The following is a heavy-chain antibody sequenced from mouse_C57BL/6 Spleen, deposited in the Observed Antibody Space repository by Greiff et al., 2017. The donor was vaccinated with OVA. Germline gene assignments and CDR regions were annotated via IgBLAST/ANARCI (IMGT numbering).Heavy chain of an antibody. Sequence: VQLQQPGAELVRPGSSVKLSCKASGYTFTSYWMHWVKQRPIQGLEWIGNIDPSDSETHYNQKFKDKATLTVDKSSSTAYMQLSSLTSEDSAVYYCARATVVTTGGYFDVWGTGTTVTVSS. CDR3: ARATVVTTGGYFDV. CDR2: IDPSDSET. V-gene: IGHV1-52*01. J-gene: IGHJ1*03. CDR1: GYTFTSYW. D-gene: IGHD1-1*01.